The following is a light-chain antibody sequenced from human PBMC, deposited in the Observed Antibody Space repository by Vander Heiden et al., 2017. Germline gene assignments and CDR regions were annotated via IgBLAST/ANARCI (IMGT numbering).Light chain of an antibody. CDR2: WAS. V-gene: IGKV4-1*01. Sequence: DIVMPHSPDSLAVSLGERPTINCKSSQSVLYSSNNKNYLAWYQQKPGQPPKLLIYWASTREAGVPDRFSGSGSGTDFTLTISSLQAEDVAVYYCQQYYSTPLTFGGGTKVEIK. J-gene: IGKJ4*01. CDR3: QQYYSTPLT. CDR1: QSVLYSSNNKNY.